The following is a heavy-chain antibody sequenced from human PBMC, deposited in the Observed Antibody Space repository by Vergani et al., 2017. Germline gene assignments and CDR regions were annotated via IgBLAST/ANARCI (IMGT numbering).Heavy chain of an antibody. Sequence: QVQLQESGPGLVKPSQTLSLTCTVSGGSISSGGYYWSWIRQHPGKGLEWIGYIYYSGGTYYNPSLKSRVTISVDTSKNQFSLKLSSVTAADTAVYYCARCYYDYVWGSYRQGAFDYWGQGTLVTVSS. CDR1: GGSISSGGYY. CDR3: ARCYYDYVWGSYRQGAFDY. CDR2: IYYSGGT. D-gene: IGHD3-16*02. J-gene: IGHJ4*02. V-gene: IGHV4-31*03.